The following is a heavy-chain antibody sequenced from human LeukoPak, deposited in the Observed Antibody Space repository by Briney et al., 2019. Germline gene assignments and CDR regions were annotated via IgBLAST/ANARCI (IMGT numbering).Heavy chain of an antibody. CDR3: AELGITMIGGV. CDR1: GFTFNTYS. D-gene: IGHD3-10*02. CDR2: ISSSGSTI. V-gene: IGHV3-48*04. Sequence: GGSLRLSCTASGFTFNTYSMNWVRQAPGKGLEWVSYISSSGSTIYYADSVKGRFTISRDNAKHSLYLQMNSLRAEDTAVYYCAELGITMIGGVWGKGTTVTISS. J-gene: IGHJ6*04.